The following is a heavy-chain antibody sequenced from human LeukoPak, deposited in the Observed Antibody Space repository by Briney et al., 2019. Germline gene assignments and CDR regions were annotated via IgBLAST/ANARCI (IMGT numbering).Heavy chain of an antibody. V-gene: IGHV4-39*07. CDR2: INHSGST. J-gene: IGHJ4*02. CDR1: GGSISSSSYY. D-gene: IGHD3-22*01. Sequence: PSETLSLTCTVSGGSISSSSYYWGWIRQPPGKGLEWIGEINHSGSTNYNPSLKSRVTISVDTSKNQFSLKLSSVTAADTAVYYCARGYWLSWGQGTLVTVSS. CDR3: ARGYWLS.